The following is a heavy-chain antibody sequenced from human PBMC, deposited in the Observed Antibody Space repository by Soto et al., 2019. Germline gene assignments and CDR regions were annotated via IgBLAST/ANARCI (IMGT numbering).Heavy chain of an antibody. CDR1: GFTFSNAW. J-gene: IGHJ4*02. D-gene: IGHD2-8*01. Sequence: EVQLVESGGGLVKPGGSLRLSCAASGFTFSNAWMSWVRQAPGKGREWVGRIKSKTAGGTTDYAAPVKGRFTISRDDSKNTLHLQTNSLTPEDTAVYYCTPRGYCTNGVCSPGYWGQGTLVTVSS. CDR3: TPRGYCTNGVCSPGY. V-gene: IGHV3-15*01. CDR2: IKSKTAGGTT.